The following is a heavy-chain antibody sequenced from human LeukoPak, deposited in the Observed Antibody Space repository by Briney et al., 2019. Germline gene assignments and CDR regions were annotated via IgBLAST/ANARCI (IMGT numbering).Heavy chain of an antibody. J-gene: IGHJ6*02. CDR3: ARDEDLGSYYYYGMDV. CDR1: GFTFSSYA. Sequence: GGSLRLSCAVSGFTFSSYAMDWVRQAPGKGLEWVSSISGGGDYTYYADSVRGRFTISRDNSKNTLYLQMNSLRAEDTAVYYCARDEDLGSYYYYGMDVWGQGTMVTVSS. V-gene: IGHV3-23*01. D-gene: IGHD1-26*01. CDR2: ISGGGDYT.